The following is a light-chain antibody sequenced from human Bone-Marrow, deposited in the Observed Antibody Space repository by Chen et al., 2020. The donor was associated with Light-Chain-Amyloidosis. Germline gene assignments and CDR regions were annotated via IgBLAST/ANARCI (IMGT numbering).Light chain of an antibody. J-gene: IGKJ2*01. V-gene: IGKV3-20*01. CDR3: QQYGSSLMYT. Sequence: EIVLTQSPGTLSLYPVERATLSCRASQSVSSSYLAWYQQKPGQAPRLLIYGASSRATGIPDRFSGSGSGTDFTLTISRLEPEDFAVYYCQQYGSSLMYTFGQGTKLEIK. CDR1: QSVSSSY. CDR2: GAS.